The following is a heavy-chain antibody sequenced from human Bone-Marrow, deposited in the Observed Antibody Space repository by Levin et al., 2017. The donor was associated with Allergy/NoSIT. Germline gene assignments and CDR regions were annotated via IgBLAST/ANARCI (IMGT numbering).Heavy chain of an antibody. Sequence: GGSLRLSCAASGFTFSSYAMSWVRQAPGKGLEWVSAISGSGGSTYYADSVKGRFTISRDNSKNTLYLQMNSLRAEDTAVYYCLTYDVWTGNAFDIWGQGTMVTVSS. D-gene: IGHD3-3*01. V-gene: IGHV3-23*01. CDR3: LTYDVWTGNAFDI. CDR2: ISGSGGST. J-gene: IGHJ3*02. CDR1: GFTFSSYA.